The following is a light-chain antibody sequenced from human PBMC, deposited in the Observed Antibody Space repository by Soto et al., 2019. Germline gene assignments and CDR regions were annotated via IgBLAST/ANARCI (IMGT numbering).Light chain of an antibody. V-gene: IGKV1-39*01. CDR1: QSISSY. CDR3: QQSYSTPFT. J-gene: IGKJ3*01. CDR2: AAS. Sequence: DIQMTQSPSSLSASVGDRVTITCRASQSISSYLNWYQQNPGKAPKLLIYAASSLQSGVPSRFSGSGSWTDFTLTISSLQPEDFATDDCQQSYSTPFTFGPGTKVDIK.